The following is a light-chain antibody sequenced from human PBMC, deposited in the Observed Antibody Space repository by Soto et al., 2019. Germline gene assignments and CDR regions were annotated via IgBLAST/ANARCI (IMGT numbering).Light chain of an antibody. V-gene: IGKV1-17*01. CDR1: QDIGND. CDR3: LQHYSYSWT. CDR2: HAF. J-gene: IGKJ1*01. Sequence: DFQMTQSPSSLSASVGDRVIITCRASQDIGNDLGWYQQKPGKAPKRLIYHAFNLQSGVPSRFSGSRSGTEFTLTINSLQPEDFATYYCLQHYSYSWTFGQGTKVDNK.